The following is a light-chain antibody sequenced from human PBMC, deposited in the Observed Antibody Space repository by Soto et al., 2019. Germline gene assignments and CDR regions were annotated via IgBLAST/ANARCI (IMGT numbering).Light chain of an antibody. CDR1: QSVGSY. Sequence: EIVLTQSPATLSLSPGERATLSRRASQSVGSYLAWYQQKPGQPPRLLIYDASNRATGIPARFSGSGSGTDFTLTISSLEPEDFAVYYCQQRSNWPPITFGQGTRLEIK. V-gene: IGKV3-11*01. J-gene: IGKJ5*01. CDR3: QQRSNWPPIT. CDR2: DAS.